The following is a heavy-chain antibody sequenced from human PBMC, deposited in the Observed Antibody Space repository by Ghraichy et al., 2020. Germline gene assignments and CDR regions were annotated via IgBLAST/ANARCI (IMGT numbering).Heavy chain of an antibody. Sequence: GGSLRLSCFASGFTFSSYTMTWVRQAPGKGLEWVSAINGRDGITLYADSVKGRFTISRDNSRNTLYLQMNSLRAEDTAVYYCAKDGAGTTIYFYFYGMDLWGQGTTVTVSS. J-gene: IGHJ6*02. D-gene: IGHD1-1*01. V-gene: IGHV3-23*01. CDR3: AKDGAGTTIYFYFYGMDL. CDR2: INGRDGIT. CDR1: GFTFSSYT.